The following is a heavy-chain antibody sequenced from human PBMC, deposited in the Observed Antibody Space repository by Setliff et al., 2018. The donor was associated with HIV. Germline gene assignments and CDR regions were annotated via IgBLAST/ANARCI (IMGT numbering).Heavy chain of an antibody. J-gene: IGHJ2*01. CDR1: GYTFTSQY. Sequence: ASVKVSCKASGYTFTSQYLHWVRQAPGQGLEWMGVINPTGCSTTYAQNFQGRVTMTRDTSTSTVYMEVSSLRSEDTAVYYCAREFTTVRGVTITKYFDLWGRGTLVTVSS. V-gene: IGHV1-46*01. CDR2: INPTGCST. D-gene: IGHD3-10*01. CDR3: AREFTTVRGVTITKYFDL.